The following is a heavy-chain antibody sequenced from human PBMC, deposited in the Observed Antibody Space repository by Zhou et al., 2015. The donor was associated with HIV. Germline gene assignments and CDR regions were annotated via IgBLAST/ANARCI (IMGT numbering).Heavy chain of an antibody. D-gene: IGHD3-9*01. J-gene: IGHJ4*02. Sequence: QVQLVQSGAEVKKPGSSVKVSCKASGGTFNSYAITWVRQAPGQGLEWMGGIIPIFGTANYAQKFQGRVTITADESTSTAYMELSSLRSEDTAVYYCANGDKRYFDWTFDYWGQGTLVTVSS. V-gene: IGHV1-69*12. CDR1: GGTFNSYA. CDR3: ANGDKRYFDWTFDY. CDR2: IIPIFGTA.